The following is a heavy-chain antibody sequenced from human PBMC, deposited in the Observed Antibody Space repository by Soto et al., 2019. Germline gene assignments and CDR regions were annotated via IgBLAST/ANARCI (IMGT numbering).Heavy chain of an antibody. CDR3: XXXXXXXXGXVS. J-gene: IGHJ5*02. CDR2: MSPNSGNT. CDR1: GYTFTNDD. Sequence: QVQLVQSGAEVKKPGASVKVSCKTSGYTFTNDDINWVRQAAGQGLEWIGWMSPNSGNTGYAQKFQGRVTLTRDTSISTAYMELSSLRSEDTAVXXXXXXXXXXXGXVSWGQGTLVTVSS. V-gene: IGHV1-8*02.